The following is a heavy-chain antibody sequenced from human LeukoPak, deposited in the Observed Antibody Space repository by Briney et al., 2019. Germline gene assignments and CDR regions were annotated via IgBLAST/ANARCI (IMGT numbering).Heavy chain of an antibody. CDR2: ISAYNGNT. CDR1: GYTFTSYG. CDR3: ARDFARGEMTTVVTPVRD. J-gene: IGHJ4*02. V-gene: IGHV1-18*01. Sequence: ASVKVSCKASGYTFTSYGISWVRQAPGQGLEWMGWISAYNGNTNYAQKLQGRVTMTTDTSTSTAYMELRSLRSDDTAVYYCARDFARGEMTTVVTPVRDWGQGTLVTVSS. D-gene: IGHD4-23*01.